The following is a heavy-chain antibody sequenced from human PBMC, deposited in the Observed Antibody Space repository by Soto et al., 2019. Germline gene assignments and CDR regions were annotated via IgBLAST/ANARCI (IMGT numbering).Heavy chain of an antibody. J-gene: IGHJ3*02. CDR3: ARDGSKANTDAFDI. D-gene: IGHD1-26*01. V-gene: IGHV3-21*01. CDR1: GFTFSSYS. Sequence: GGSLRLSCAASGFTFSSYSMNWVRQAPGKGLEWVSSISSSSSYIYYADSVKGRFTISRDNAKNSLYLQMNSLRAEDTAVYYCARDGSKANTDAFDIWGQGTMVTVSS. CDR2: ISSSSSYI.